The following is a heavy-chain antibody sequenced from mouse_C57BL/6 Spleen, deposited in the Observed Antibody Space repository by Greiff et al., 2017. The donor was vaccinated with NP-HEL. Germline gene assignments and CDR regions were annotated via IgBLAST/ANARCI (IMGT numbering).Heavy chain of an antibody. CDR1: GYTFTSYW. V-gene: IGHV1-59*01. Sequence: QVQLQQPGAELVRPGTSVKLSCKASGYTFTSYWMHWVKQRPGQGLEWIGVIDPSDSYTNYNQKFKGKATLTVDPSSSTAYMQLSSLTSEDSAVYYCAGLYGYDEGAYFDYWGQGTTLTVSS. CDR2: IDPSDSYT. D-gene: IGHD2-2*01. CDR3: AGLYGYDEGAYFDY. J-gene: IGHJ2*01.